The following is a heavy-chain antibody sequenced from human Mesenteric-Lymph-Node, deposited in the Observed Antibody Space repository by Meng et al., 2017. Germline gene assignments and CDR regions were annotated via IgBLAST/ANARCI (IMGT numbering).Heavy chain of an antibody. CDR1: GFTFSSHE. CDR3: ARQFDRES. CDR2: ISGSGRTI. J-gene: IGHJ4*02. V-gene: IGHV3-48*03. D-gene: IGHD3-10*01. Sequence: GGSLRLSCAASGFTFSSHEMNWVRQAPGKGPEWFSYISGSGRTIYYADSVRGRFTISRDNAKNSLYLQMNSLRGEDTAVYYCARQFDRESWGQGTLVTVSS.